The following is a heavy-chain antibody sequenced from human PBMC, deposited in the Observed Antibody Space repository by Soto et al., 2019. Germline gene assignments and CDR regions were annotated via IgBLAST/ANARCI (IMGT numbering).Heavy chain of an antibody. CDR3: AREVVEGSSLWFDP. Sequence: ASVKVSCKSSGGTFSSYSISWVRQAPGQGLEWMGGIIPIFGTANYAQKFQGRVTITADESTSTAYMELTSLKPDDTAVYYCAREVVEGSSLWFDPWGQGTLVTVSS. D-gene: IGHD2-15*01. CDR1: GGTFSSYS. V-gene: IGHV1-69*13. CDR2: IIPIFGTA. J-gene: IGHJ5*02.